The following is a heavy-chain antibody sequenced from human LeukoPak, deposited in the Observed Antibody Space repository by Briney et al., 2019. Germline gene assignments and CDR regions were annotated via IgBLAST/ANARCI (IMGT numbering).Heavy chain of an antibody. CDR2: INDDGGLT. CDR1: GFTFSSHA. V-gene: IGHV3-64D*06. CDR3: LKGGWATIGPPKD. J-gene: IGHJ4*02. Sequence: GGSLRLSCSAAGFTFSSHAMHWVRQAPGKGPEYVSTINDDGGLTYYADSVKGRFTISRDNSKNTVYLHMNNLRPDDSAVYHCLKGGWATIGPPKDWGQGTLVSVSS. D-gene: IGHD5-24*01.